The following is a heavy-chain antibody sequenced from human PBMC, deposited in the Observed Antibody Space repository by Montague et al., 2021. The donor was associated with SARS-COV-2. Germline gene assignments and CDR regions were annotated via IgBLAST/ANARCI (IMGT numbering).Heavy chain of an antibody. Sequence: PPLVKPTQTLTLTCVSSGFSLNTDGVGVAWIRRPPGKALEWLALIYWDGDQRYSPSLKTRLTITKDTSKNRVVLTMTNLDPVDTATYYCARRYDFYRAEAFDVWGQGTMLTVSS. CDR3: ARRYDFYRAEAFDV. D-gene: IGHD3-3*01. J-gene: IGHJ3*01. CDR2: IYWDGDQ. V-gene: IGHV2-5*02. CDR1: GFSLNTDGVG.